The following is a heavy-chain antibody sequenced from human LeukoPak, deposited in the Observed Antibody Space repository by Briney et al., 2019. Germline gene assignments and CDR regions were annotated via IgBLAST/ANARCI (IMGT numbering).Heavy chain of an antibody. CDR2: ISSSGSTI. CDR3: ARDLDYYDRIFDY. V-gene: IGHV3-11*01. CDR1: GFTFSDCY. D-gene: IGHD3-22*01. Sequence: GGSLRLSCAASGFTFSDCYMSWIRQAPGKGLEWVSYISSSGSTIYYADSVKGRFTISRDNAKNSLYLQMNSLRAEDTAVYYCARDLDYYDRIFDYWGQGTLVTVSS. J-gene: IGHJ4*02.